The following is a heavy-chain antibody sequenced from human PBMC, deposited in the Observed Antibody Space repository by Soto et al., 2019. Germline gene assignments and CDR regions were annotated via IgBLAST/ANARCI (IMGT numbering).Heavy chain of an antibody. CDR2: IYSGGAT. J-gene: IGHJ6*02. CDR3: VRNYGAV. D-gene: IGHD3-16*01. Sequence: EVQLVESGGGLVQPGGSLRLSCAVSGFSVTTNHMTWVRQAPGKGLEWVSIIYSGGATDYADSVKGRLTISSDNSKNTLHLQMNSLRGEDTAIYYCVRNYGAVWGQGTTVTVSS. V-gene: IGHV3-66*01. CDR1: GFSVTTNH.